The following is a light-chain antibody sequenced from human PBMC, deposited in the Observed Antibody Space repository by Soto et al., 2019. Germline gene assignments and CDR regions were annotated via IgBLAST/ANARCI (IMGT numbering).Light chain of an antibody. Sequence: QSVLTQPASVSGSPGQSITISCTGTIRDVGGYNFVSWYQQHPGKAPKLMIFDVSNRPPGVSIRFSGSKSDNTASLTISGLQAEDEADYYCSSYTRSSTYVFGTGTKVTVL. V-gene: IGLV2-14*01. CDR1: IRDVGGYNF. J-gene: IGLJ1*01. CDR3: SSYTRSSTYV. CDR2: DVS.